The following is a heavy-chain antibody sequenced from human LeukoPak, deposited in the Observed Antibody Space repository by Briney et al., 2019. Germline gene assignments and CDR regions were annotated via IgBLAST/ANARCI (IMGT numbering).Heavy chain of an antibody. J-gene: IGHJ3*02. CDR2: INHSGST. CDR3: ATPSNYDAFDI. CDR1: GGSFSGYY. Sequence: RSSETLSLTCAVYGGSFSGYYWSWIRQPPGKGLEWIGEINHSGSTNYNPSLKSRVTISVDTSKNQFSLKLSSVTAADTAVYYCATPSNYDAFDIWGQGTMVTVSS. V-gene: IGHV4-34*01. D-gene: IGHD4-11*01.